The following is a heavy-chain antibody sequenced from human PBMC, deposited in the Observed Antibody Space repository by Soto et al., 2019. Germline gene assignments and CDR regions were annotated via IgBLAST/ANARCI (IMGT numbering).Heavy chain of an antibody. J-gene: IGHJ4*02. CDR1: GFTFSSYA. Sequence: GGSLRLSCAASGFTFSSYAMSWVRQAPGKGLEWGSAISGSGGSTYYADSVKGRFTISRDNSKNTLYLQMNSLRAEDTAVYYCAKGRGYCSSTSCYVGSDYWGQGTLVTVS. V-gene: IGHV3-23*01. D-gene: IGHD2-2*01. CDR2: ISGSGGST. CDR3: AKGRGYCSSTSCYVGSDY.